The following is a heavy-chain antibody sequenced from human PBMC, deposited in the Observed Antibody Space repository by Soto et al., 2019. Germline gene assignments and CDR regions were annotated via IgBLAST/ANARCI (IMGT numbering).Heavy chain of an antibody. CDR1: GYTFSSYG. V-gene: IGHV1-18*01. J-gene: IGHJ6*02. CDR3: ARGGYYDSSGSRNYHYYGMDV. D-gene: IGHD3-22*01. CDR2: ISPYNDDT. Sequence: QAQLVQSGAEVKKPGASVKVSCKASGYTFSSYGISWVRQAPGQGLEWLVWISPYNDDTKYAQKLQGSVSMTTHPSTRTAHMDLRRLRSDDTAVYFCARGGYYDSSGSRNYHYYGMDVWGQGTTVTVSS.